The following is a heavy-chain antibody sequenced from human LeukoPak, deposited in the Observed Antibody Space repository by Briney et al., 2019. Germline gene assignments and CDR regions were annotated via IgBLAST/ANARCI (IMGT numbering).Heavy chain of an antibody. CDR1: GGSLTYHY. Sequence: SETLSLTCTVSGGSLTYHYWNWMRQSPGRGLDWIGYTYYSGSAYYNPSLKSRVTISVDTSKNQVYLKLDSVTAADTAAYYCARLVFGGYGDLRLNYYYYGMDVWGQGTTVTVSS. D-gene: IGHD4-17*01. V-gene: IGHV4-59*11. CDR2: TYYSGSA. CDR3: ARLVFGGYGDLRLNYYYYGMDV. J-gene: IGHJ6*02.